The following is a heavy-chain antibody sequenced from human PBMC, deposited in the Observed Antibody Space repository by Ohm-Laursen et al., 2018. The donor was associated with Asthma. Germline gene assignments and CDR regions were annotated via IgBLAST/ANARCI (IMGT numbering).Heavy chain of an antibody. CDR2: LSGPGTKT. D-gene: IGHD2-2*01. J-gene: IGHJ3*02. V-gene: IGHV3-23*01. CDR3: ATSLGYCSSASCNDAFDI. Sequence: SLRLSCAASGFTFSNYHMCWVRQAPGKGLEWVSCLSGPGTKTYNVDSVTGRFTISRDNSKNTLYLQMNSLRAEDTAVYYCATSLGYCSSASCNDAFDIWGQGTMVTVSS. CDR1: GFTFSNYH.